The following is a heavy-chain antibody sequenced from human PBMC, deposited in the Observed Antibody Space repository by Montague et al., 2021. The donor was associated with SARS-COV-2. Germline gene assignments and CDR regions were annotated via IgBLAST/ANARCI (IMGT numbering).Heavy chain of an antibody. D-gene: IGHD5-24*01. V-gene: IGHV4-34*01. CDR3: ARRGYSYYYYGMDV. CDR1: GGSFSGYY. Sequence: SETLSLTCAVYGGSFSGYYWSWIRQPPGKGLEWIGEINHSGSTSYNPSLKSRVTISVDTSKNQLSLKLSSVTAADTAVYYCARRGYSYYYYGMDVWGQGTTVTVSS. CDR2: INHSGST. J-gene: IGHJ6*02.